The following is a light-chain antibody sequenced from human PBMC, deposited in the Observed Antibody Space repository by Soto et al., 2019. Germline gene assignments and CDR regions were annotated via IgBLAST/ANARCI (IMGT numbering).Light chain of an antibody. CDR3: CSFKSGETHYV. CDR2: GVS. Sequence: QSALTQPVSVSGSPGQSITISCTGTSGDVGSFNFVSWYQHSPGKAPKLMIYGVSYRPSGVSNRFSGSKSGNTASLTISGLQTEDEADYYCCSFKSGETHYVFGTGTKVTVL. J-gene: IGLJ1*01. V-gene: IGLV2-14*01. CDR1: SGDVGSFNF.